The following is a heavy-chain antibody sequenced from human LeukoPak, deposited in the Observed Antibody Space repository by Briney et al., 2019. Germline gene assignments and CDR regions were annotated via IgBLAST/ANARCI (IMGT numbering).Heavy chain of an antibody. Sequence: PGGSLRLSCAASGFRFSSYTMHWVRQAPGKGLKYVAAVSGNGYTTYYAKSLKGRFTISRDNSKNTLYLQMGSLRAEDMAVYYCARDSSTTNYYYGMDVWGQGTTVTVSS. CDR3: ARDSSTTNYYYGMDV. J-gene: IGHJ6*02. CDR1: GFRFSSYT. V-gene: IGHV3-64*01. CDR2: VSGNGYTT. D-gene: IGHD2-2*01.